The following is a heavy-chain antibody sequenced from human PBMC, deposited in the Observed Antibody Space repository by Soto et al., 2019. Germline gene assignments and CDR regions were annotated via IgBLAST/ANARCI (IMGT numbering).Heavy chain of an antibody. Sequence: VASVKVSCRASGYSFTGLDINWVRQTTGQGLEWMGWIQPSSGSTGYAQKFQGRVTMTRDTSINTAYMELSSLKSDDTAFYYCARRVNAGVDYCGQGTLVTVSS. CDR1: GYSFTGLD. D-gene: IGHD1-26*01. CDR3: ARRVNAGVDY. J-gene: IGHJ4*02. V-gene: IGHV1-8*01. CDR2: IQPSSGST.